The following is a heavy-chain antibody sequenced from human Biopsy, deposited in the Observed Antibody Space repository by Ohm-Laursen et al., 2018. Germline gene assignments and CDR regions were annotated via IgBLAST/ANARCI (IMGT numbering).Heavy chain of an antibody. Sequence: SETLSLTCTVSGDSINSSYWSWIRQAPGKGLEWIGYIYYSGSTNYNPSLKSRVTISVDTSKNQFSLRLNSVTAADTAVYHCARATNSTGWPYYYFYGMDVWGQGTTVTVSS. V-gene: IGHV4-59*01. J-gene: IGHJ6*02. CDR1: GDSINSSY. CDR3: ARATNSTGWPYYYFYGMDV. CDR2: IYYSGST. D-gene: IGHD2/OR15-2a*01.